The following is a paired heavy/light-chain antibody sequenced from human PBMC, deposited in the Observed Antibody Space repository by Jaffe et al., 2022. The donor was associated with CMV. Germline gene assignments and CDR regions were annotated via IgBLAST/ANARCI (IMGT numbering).Heavy chain of an antibody. Sequence: EVQLVESGGGLVQPGGSLRLSCAASGFTVSSKHMSWVRQAPGKGLEWVSIIYSDGGTYNADSVKGRFTISRDTSKNTLYLQMRSLRAEDTAVFYCARLTYSSSWSYYFDYWGQGTLVTVSS. CDR2: IYSDGGT. CDR1: GFTVSSKH. D-gene: IGHD6-13*01. V-gene: IGHV3-66*01. J-gene: IGHJ4*02. CDR3: ARLTYSSSWSYYFDY.
Light chain of an antibody. V-gene: IGLV1-40*01. Sequence: QSVLTQPPSVSGAPGQRVTISCTGSSSNIGAGYEVHWYQQLPGTAPKLLIYDNSNRPSGVPARFSGSKSGTSASLAITGLQAEDEADYYCQSSDSSLSGYVFGTGTKVTVL. CDR2: DNS. J-gene: IGLJ1*01. CDR1: SSNIGAGYE. CDR3: QSSDSSLSGYV.